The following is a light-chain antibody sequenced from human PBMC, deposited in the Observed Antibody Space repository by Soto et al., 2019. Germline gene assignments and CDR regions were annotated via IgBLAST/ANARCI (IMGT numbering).Light chain of an antibody. CDR3: QQLNNFPPFT. J-gene: IGKJ3*01. CDR1: QGISNY. V-gene: IGKV1-9*01. CDR2: GAF. Sequence: IQLTQSPSSLSVSIGDRVTITCRASQGISNYLAWYQQKPGKDPKLLIYGAFTLESGVPSRFNGSGSGTDFTLTISSMQPEDLSTYYCQQLNNFPPFTFGPGTKVDLK.